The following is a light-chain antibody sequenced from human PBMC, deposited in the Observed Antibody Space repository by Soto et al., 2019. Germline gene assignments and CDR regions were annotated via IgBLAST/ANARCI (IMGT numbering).Light chain of an antibody. CDR2: GAS. V-gene: IGKV1-5*01. CDR1: QSISTW. Sequence: DIQMTQSPSTLSASVGDRVTITCLASQSISTWLAWYQQKPGKAPKLLIYGASTLESGVPSRFSGSGSGTEFTLTISSLQPDDFATFYCQHYNSHSPTFGQGTKVDIK. J-gene: IGKJ1*01. CDR3: QHYNSHSPT.